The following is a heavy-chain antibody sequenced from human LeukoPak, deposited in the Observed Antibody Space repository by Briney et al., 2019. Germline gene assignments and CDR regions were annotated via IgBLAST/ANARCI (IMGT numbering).Heavy chain of an antibody. J-gene: IGHJ4*02. D-gene: IGHD3-9*01. CDR3: ARVRVILTTMASFSY. Sequence: GGSLRLSCAASGFTFSSYGMHWVRQAPGKGLEWVAFIQYDGSNKYYADSVKGRFTISRDNSENTLYLQLNSLRPDDTAVYYCARVRVILTTMASFSYWGLGTLVTVSS. CDR2: IQYDGSNK. V-gene: IGHV3-30*02. CDR1: GFTFSSYG.